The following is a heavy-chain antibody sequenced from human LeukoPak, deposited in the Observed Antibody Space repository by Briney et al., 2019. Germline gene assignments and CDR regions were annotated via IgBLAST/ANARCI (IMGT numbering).Heavy chain of an antibody. Sequence: SLKVSCKASGYTIPAYHMHWVQQATGQGQEWLGSINPNSGGTNYAQKFQGRVTMTRDTSISTAYMELSRLRSDDTAVYYCARGSTYYDFWSGSSADFQHWGQGTLVTVSS. CDR1: GYTIPAYH. J-gene: IGHJ1*01. V-gene: IGHV1-2*02. CDR2: INPNSGGT. D-gene: IGHD3-3*01. CDR3: ARGSTYYDFWSGSSADFQH.